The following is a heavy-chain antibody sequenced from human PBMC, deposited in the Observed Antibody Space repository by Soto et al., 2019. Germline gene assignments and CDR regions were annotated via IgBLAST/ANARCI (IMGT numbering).Heavy chain of an antibody. CDR2: ISSSSSSI. J-gene: IGHJ4*02. CDR1: GFNFRGYS. Sequence: GGSLRLSCAASGFNFRGYSMNWVRQAPGKGLEWVSYISSSSSSIHYADSVKGRFTISRDNAKNSLYLQMNSLRDEDTAVYYCARGSYYYDSSGYYHYWGQGTLVTVSS. V-gene: IGHV3-48*02. CDR3: ARGSYYYDSSGYYHY. D-gene: IGHD3-22*01.